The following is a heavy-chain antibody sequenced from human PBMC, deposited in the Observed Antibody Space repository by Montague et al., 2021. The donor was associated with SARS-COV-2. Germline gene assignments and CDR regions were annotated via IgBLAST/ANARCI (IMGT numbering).Heavy chain of an antibody. CDR3: ARDTYYYETSRYCTDF. D-gene: IGHD3-22*01. CDR2: ISGSRSYT. J-gene: IGHJ4*02. V-gene: IGHV3-11*05. CDR1: GFTFKDYY. Sequence: SLRLSCAASGFTFKDYYMSWIRQAPGKGLEWISYISGSRSYTNYADSVKGRFTISRDNAKNSLFLQMNDLRVEDSAVYFCARDTYYYETSRYCTDFWGQGILVSVSS.